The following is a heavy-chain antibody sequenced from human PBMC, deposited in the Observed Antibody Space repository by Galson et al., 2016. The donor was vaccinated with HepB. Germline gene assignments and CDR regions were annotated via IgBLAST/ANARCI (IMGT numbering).Heavy chain of an antibody. CDR2: IDYSGNT. V-gene: IGHV4-31*03. D-gene: IGHD3-10*01. Sequence: TLSLTCTVSSFSINSGGYYWTWIRQQPGKGLEWIGNIDYSGNTGYNPSLQSRITISIDTSKNQFSLNLTSMTAADTAVYYCARMRTLYYGWGTGPKHYYYMDVWGKGTTVTVSS. CDR1: SFSINSGGYY. CDR3: ARMRTLYYGWGTGPKHYYYMDV. J-gene: IGHJ6*03.